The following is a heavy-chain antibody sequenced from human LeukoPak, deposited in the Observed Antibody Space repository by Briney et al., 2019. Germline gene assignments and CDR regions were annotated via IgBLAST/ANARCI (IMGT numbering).Heavy chain of an antibody. J-gene: IGHJ3*02. D-gene: IGHD6-13*01. V-gene: IGHV4-59*08. CDR3: ARLGSSSSDAFDI. CDR2: IYYSGST. Sequence: ASETLSLTCTVSGGSISSYYWSWIRQPPGKGLEWIGYIYYSGSTNYNPSLKSRVTISVDTSKNQFSLKLSSVTAADTAVYYCARLGSSSSDAFDIWGRGTMVTGSS. CDR1: GGSISSYY.